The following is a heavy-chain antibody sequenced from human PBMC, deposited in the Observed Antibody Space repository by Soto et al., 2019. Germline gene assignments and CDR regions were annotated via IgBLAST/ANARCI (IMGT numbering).Heavy chain of an antibody. V-gene: IGHV3-30-3*01. CDR1: GFTFSSYA. Sequence: QVQLVESGGGVVQPGRSLRLPCAASGFTFSSYAMHWVRQAPGKGLEWVAVISYDGSNKYYADSVKGRFTISRDNSKNTLYLQMNSLRAEDTAVYYCARDSLRFGELFWGQGTLVTVSS. D-gene: IGHD3-10*01. CDR2: ISYDGSNK. CDR3: ARDSLRFGELF. J-gene: IGHJ4*02.